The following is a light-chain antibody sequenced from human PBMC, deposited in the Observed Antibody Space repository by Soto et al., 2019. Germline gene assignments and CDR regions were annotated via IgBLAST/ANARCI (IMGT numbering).Light chain of an antibody. CDR2: DAS. V-gene: IGKV3-11*01. J-gene: IGKJ5*01. Sequence: EVVLTQCPATLSLSPGERATLSCRASQSVSSYLAWYQQKPGQAPRLLIYDASNRATGIPARFSGSGSGTDFTLTISSLEPEDFAVYYCQQRSNWLPITFGQGTRLEIK. CDR3: QQRSNWLPIT. CDR1: QSVSSY.